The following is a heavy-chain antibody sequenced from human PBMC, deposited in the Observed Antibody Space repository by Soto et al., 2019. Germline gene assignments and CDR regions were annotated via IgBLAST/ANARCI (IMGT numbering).Heavy chain of an antibody. Sequence: GASVKVSCKASGYTLTSYGISWVRQAPGQGLEWMGWISAYNGNKNYAQKLQGRVTMTTDTSTSTAYMELRSLRSDDTAVYFCAREVPWLVQRTDFDYWGQGTLVTVSS. V-gene: IGHV1-18*01. CDR1: GYTLTSYG. CDR3: AREVPWLVQRTDFDY. CDR2: ISAYNGNK. D-gene: IGHD6-19*01. J-gene: IGHJ4*02.